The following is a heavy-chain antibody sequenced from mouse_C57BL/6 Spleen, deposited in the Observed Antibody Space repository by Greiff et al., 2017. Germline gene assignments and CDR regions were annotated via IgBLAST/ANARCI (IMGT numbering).Heavy chain of an antibody. CDR1: GYTFTSYW. J-gene: IGHJ2*01. V-gene: IGHV1-52*01. CDR3: ARRGGYYSYYFDY. Sequence: QVQLQQPGAELVRPGSSVKLSCKASGYTFTSYWMHWVKQRPIQGLEWIGNIYPSDSETHYNQKFKDKATLTVDKSSSTAYMQLSSLTSEDSAVYYCARRGGYYSYYFDYWGQGTTLTVSS. CDR2: IYPSDSET. D-gene: IGHD2-3*01.